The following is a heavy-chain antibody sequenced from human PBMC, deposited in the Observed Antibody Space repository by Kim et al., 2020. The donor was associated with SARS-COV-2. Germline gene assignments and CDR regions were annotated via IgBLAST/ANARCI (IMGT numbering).Heavy chain of an antibody. J-gene: IGHJ6*02. CDR1: GGSISSGSYY. Sequence: SETLSLTCTVSGGSISSGSYYWSWIRQPAGKGLEWIGRIYTSGSTNYNPSLKSRVTISVDTSKNQFSLKLSSVTAADTAVYYCARDLLEMATMMYYGMDVWGQGTTVTVSS. CDR2: IYTSGST. D-gene: IGHD5-12*01. V-gene: IGHV4-61*02. CDR3: ARDLLEMATMMYYGMDV.